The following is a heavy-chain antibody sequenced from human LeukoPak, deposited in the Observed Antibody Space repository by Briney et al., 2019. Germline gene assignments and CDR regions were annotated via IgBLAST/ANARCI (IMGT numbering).Heavy chain of an antibody. J-gene: IGHJ4*02. CDR2: ISSNGGST. D-gene: IGHD3-9*01. CDR3: ARAPRYFDWLLYDY. Sequence: PGGSLRLSCAASGFTFSSYAMHWVRQAPGKGLEYVSAISSNGGSTYYANSVKGRFTISRDNSKNTLYLQMGGLRAEDMAVYYCARAPRYFDWLLYDYWGQGTLVTVSS. CDR1: GFTFSSYA. V-gene: IGHV3-64*01.